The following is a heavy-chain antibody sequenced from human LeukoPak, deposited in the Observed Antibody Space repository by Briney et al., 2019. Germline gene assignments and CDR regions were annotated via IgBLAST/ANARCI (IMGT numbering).Heavy chain of an antibody. V-gene: IGHV3-30*02. CDR3: AKGLAAAAGSWDDAFDI. CDR2: IRYDGSNK. D-gene: IGHD6-13*01. J-gene: IGHJ3*02. CDR1: GFTFSSYG. Sequence: GGSLRLSCAASGFTFSSYGMHWVRQAPGKGLEWVAFIRYDGSNKYYADSVKGRFTISRDNSKNTLYLQMNSLRAEDTAVYYCAKGLAAAAGSWDDAFDIWGQGTMVTVSS.